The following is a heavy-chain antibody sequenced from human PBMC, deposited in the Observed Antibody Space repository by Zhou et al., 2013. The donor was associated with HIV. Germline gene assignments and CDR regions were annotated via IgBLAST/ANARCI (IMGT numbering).Heavy chain of an antibody. CDR3: ARAPSVVVDATWGNWFDP. CDR1: GYSISSGYY. D-gene: IGHD2-8*02. Sequence: VQLQESGPGLVKPSETLSLTCAVSGYSISSGYYWGWIRQPPGKGPEWIATIYHSGNTYYNPSLKSRVTISVDTSKNQFSLRLSSVTAADAAVYYCARAPSVVVDATWGNWFDPWGPGILVTVSS. CDR2: IYHSGNT. V-gene: IGHV4-38-2*01. J-gene: IGHJ5*02.